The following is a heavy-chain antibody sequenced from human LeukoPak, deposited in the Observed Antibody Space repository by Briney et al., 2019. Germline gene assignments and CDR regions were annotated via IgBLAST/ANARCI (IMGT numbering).Heavy chain of an antibody. J-gene: IGHJ4*02. CDR3: AEPLVRSRWLLDC. CDR2: VTSSGGNT. Sequence: LRLPRAASVFTYSIYATPWVRQPPAKGLEWVSTVTSSGGNTYYADAVKGRFTISRDNSKHTLYLQVESLRAEDTAIFYCAEPLVRSRWLLDCWGGGSLVTVS. CDR1: VFTYSIYA. D-gene: IGHD6-13*01. V-gene: IGHV3-23*01.